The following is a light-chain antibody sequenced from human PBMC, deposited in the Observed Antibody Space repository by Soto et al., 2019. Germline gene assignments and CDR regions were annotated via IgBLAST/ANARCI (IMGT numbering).Light chain of an antibody. Sequence: DIQMTQSPSSLSASVGDRVTIACRASQSISTSLTWYQQKPGKAPKLLIYVASSLQSGVPSRFSGSGCGTDVTLTIISLQPEDFSTDFCQQSYSTPYTFGQGTKLEIK. J-gene: IGKJ2*01. CDR2: VAS. CDR3: QQSYSTPYT. V-gene: IGKV1-39*01. CDR1: QSISTS.